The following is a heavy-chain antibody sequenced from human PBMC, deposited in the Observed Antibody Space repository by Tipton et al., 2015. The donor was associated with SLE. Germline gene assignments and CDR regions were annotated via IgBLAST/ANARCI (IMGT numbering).Heavy chain of an antibody. V-gene: IGHV4-31*03. J-gene: IGHJ1*01. Sequence: TLSLTCTVSSGSISSAGYYWTWIRQHPEKGLEWIGFIYYTGSTNYNPSLKSRLTISVDTSNNHFSLNLGSVTAADSAIYYCARNGNYCLEHWGRGTLVTISS. CDR3: ARNGNYCLEH. CDR2: IYYTGST. D-gene: IGHD1-26*01. CDR1: SGSISSAGYY.